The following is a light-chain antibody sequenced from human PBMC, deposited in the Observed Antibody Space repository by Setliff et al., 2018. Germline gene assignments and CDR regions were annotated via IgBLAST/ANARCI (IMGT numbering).Light chain of an antibody. CDR2: GNS. Sequence: LTQPPSVSGAPGQRVTISCTGSSSNIGAGYDVHWYQQLPGTAPKLLIYGNSNRPSGVPDRFSGSKSGTSASLAITGLQAEDEADYYCQSYDSSLSAYVVFGGGTK. CDR1: SSNIGAGYD. J-gene: IGLJ2*01. V-gene: IGLV1-40*01. CDR3: QSYDSSLSAYVV.